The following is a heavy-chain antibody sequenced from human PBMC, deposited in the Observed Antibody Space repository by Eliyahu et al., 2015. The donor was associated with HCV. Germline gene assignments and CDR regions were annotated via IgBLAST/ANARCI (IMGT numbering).Heavy chain of an antibody. V-gene: IGHV1-69*01. J-gene: IGHJ4*02. CDR3: VRGHSFEEYGSSWYHDY. D-gene: IGHD6-13*01. CDR2: IIPIFGTA. Sequence: QVQLVQSGAEVKKPGSSVXVSCKAPGGTXSRXAISWVRQAPGQGLEWMGGIIPIFGTAQPAQKFQDRVTITADESTSTAYMELSSLTPEDTAVYYCVRGHSFEEYGSSWYHDYWGQGTLVTVSS. CDR1: GGTXSRXA.